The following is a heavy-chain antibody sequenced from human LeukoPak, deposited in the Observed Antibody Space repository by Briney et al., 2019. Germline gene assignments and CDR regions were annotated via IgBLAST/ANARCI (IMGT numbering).Heavy chain of an antibody. CDR2: MNPNSGNT. V-gene: IGHV1-8*01. D-gene: IGHD3-3*01. CDR3: ARVFGPPSWYDFWSGYKPTDAFDI. J-gene: IGHJ3*02. CDR1: GYIFTSYD. Sequence: GASVKVSCKASGYIFTSYDINWVRQATGQGLEWMGWMNPNSGNTGYAQKFQGRVTMTRNTSISTAYMELSSLRSEDTAVYYCARVFGPPSWYDFWSGYKPTDAFDIWGQGTMVTVSS.